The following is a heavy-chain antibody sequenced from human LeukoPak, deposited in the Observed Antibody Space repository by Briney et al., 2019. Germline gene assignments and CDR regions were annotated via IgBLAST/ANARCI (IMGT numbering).Heavy chain of an antibody. Sequence: ASVKVSCKASGYTFTGYYMHWVRQAPGQGLEWMGWINPNSGGTNYAQKFQGRVTMTRDTSISTAYMELSRLRSDDTAVYYCARSPRYDSSGFDYWGQGTLVTVSS. D-gene: IGHD3-22*01. CDR3: ARSPRYDSSGFDY. CDR2: INPNSGGT. CDR1: GYTFTGYY. J-gene: IGHJ4*02. V-gene: IGHV1-2*02.